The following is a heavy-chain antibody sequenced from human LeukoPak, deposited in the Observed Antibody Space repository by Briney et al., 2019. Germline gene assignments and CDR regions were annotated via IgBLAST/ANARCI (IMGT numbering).Heavy chain of an antibody. V-gene: IGHV4-61*01. CDR1: GGSVSSVNNY. CDR2: VSYSGGT. D-gene: IGHD6-19*01. J-gene: IGHJ4*02. CDR3: ARMRYSSGCFDY. Sequence: SETLSLTCAVSGGSVSSVNNYWTWMRQPPGKGLECVGYVSYSGGTRYSPSLQTRVTISADTSKNQVSLKLNSVTAADTAIYYCARMRYSSGCFDYWGQGTPVSVSS.